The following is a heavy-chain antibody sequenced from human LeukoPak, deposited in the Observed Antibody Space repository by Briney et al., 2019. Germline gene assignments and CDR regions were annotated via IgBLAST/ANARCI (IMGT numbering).Heavy chain of an antibody. CDR2: IYTSGST. CDR3: ARDLGTVFPNWFDP. CDR1: GGSISSYY. D-gene: IGHD7-27*01. Sequence: PSETLSLTCTVSGGSISSYYWSWIRQPAGKGLEWIGRIYTSGSTNYNPSLKSRVTMSVDTSKNQFSLKLSSVTAADTAVYYCARDLGTVFPNWFDPRGQGTLVTVSS. J-gene: IGHJ5*02. V-gene: IGHV4-4*07.